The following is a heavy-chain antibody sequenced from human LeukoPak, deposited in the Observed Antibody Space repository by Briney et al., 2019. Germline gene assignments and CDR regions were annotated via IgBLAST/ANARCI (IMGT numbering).Heavy chain of an antibody. CDR2: ISGSGGST. CDR1: GSTFSSYG. V-gene: IGHV3-23*01. J-gene: IGHJ6*03. D-gene: IGHD3-22*01. Sequence: GGTLRLSCAASGSTFSSYGMSWVRQAPGKGLEWVSAISGSGGSTYYADSVKGRFTISRDNSKNTLYLQMNSLRAEDTAVYYCAKRGSSGYSSYYMDVWGKGTTVTVSS. CDR3: AKRGSSGYSSYYMDV.